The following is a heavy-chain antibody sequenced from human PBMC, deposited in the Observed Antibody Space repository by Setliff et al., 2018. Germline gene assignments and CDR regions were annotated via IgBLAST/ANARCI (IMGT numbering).Heavy chain of an antibody. CDR1: GGSISSYY. CDR2: IYIGGST. V-gene: IGHV4-4*07. J-gene: IGHJ4*02. D-gene: IGHD1-26*01. Sequence: SETLSLTCTVSGGSISSYYWSWIRQPAGKGLEWIGHIYIGGSTNYNPSLKSRVTMSVDTSKNQFSLKVSSVTAADTAVYYCAREPFSGVGYYFDSWGQGTLVTVSS. CDR3: AREPFSGVGYYFDS.